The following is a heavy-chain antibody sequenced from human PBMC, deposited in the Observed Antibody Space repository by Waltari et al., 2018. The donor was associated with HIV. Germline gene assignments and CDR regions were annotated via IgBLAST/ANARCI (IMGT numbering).Heavy chain of an antibody. CDR3: ARDRLSVTTRGGYYYGLDV. CDR1: GGSISSGGYS. D-gene: IGHD4-17*01. Sequence: QLQLQESGSGLVKPSQTLHLTCAVSGGSISSGGYSWTWIRQPPGKGLEWIGYISQSGTTYYNPSLQSRVTISLDRSKNQFSLKLRSVTAADTAVYYCARDRLSVTTRGGYYYGLDVWGQGTTVTVSS. CDR2: ISQSGTT. V-gene: IGHV4-30-2*01. J-gene: IGHJ6*02.